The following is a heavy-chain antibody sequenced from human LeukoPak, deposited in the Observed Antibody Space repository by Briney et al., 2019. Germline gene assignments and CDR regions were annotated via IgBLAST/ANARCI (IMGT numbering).Heavy chain of an antibody. CDR2: ISAYNGNT. J-gene: IGHJ4*02. D-gene: IGHD6-19*01. CDR3: ARGQGADYFDY. V-gene: IGHV1-18*01. Sequence: GASVKVSCKASGYTFTSYGISWVRQAPGQGLEWMGWISAYNGNTNYAQKLQGRVTMTRNTSISTAYMELSSLRSEDTAVYYCARGQGADYFDYWGQGTLVTVSS. CDR1: GYTFTSYG.